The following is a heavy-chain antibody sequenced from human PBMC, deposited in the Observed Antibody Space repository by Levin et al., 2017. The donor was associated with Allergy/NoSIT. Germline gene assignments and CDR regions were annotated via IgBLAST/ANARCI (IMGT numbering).Heavy chain of an antibody. D-gene: IGHD3-10*01. Sequence: ASVKVSCKASGYTFTSYDINWVRQATGQGLEWMGWMNPNSGNTGYAQKFQGRVTMTRNTSISTAYMELSSLRSEDTAVYYCAREAVLLWFRESKTTTDWGGMDAFDIWGQGTMVTVSS. CDR3: AREAVLLWFRESKTTTDWGGMDAFDI. J-gene: IGHJ3*02. V-gene: IGHV1-8*01. CDR2: MNPNSGNT. CDR1: GYTFTSYD.